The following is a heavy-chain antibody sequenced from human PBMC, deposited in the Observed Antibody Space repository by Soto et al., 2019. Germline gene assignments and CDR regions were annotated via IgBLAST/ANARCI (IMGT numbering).Heavy chain of an antibody. Sequence: HVQLRAAGPGLVKTSHTLSLICTVSGASMTSGSYYWTWIRQHQGRGLEWIGDTHFTGRSYVNPSLPSRFARSTDTSKNLFSLKLTSVTSADAAMYYCSAQRIAQGKYEVYWGQGTLVSVSS. V-gene: IGHV4-31*03. D-gene: IGHD2-21*01. J-gene: IGHJ4*02. CDR3: SAQRIAQGKYEVY. CDR2: THFTGRS. CDR1: GASMTSGSYY.